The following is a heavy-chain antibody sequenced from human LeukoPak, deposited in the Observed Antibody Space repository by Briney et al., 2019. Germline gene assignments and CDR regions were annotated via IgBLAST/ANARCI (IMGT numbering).Heavy chain of an antibody. CDR3: AKSALVTTVTTA. V-gene: IGHV3-23*01. CDR1: GFTFSSYA. CDR2: ISDSDSST. Sequence: GGSLRLSCAASGFTFSSYAMSWVRQAPGKGLEWVSAISDSDSSTYYADSVKGRFTISRDNSKNTLYLQMNSLRAEDTAVYYCAKSALVTTVTTAWGQGTLVTVSS. D-gene: IGHD4-11*01. J-gene: IGHJ4*02.